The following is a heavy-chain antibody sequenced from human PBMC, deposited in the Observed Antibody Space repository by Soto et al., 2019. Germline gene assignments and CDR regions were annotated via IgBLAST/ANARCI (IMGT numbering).Heavy chain of an antibody. Sequence: EVQLVESGGGLVKPGGSLRLSCAASGFTFSSYSMNWVRQAPGKGLEWVSSISSSSSYIYYADSVKGRFTISRDNAKNSLYLPMNSLRAEDTAVYYCARETVSSGSWDYWGQGTLVTVSS. D-gene: IGHD6-19*01. V-gene: IGHV3-21*01. CDR3: ARETVSSGSWDY. CDR2: ISSSSSYI. CDR1: GFTFSSYS. J-gene: IGHJ4*02.